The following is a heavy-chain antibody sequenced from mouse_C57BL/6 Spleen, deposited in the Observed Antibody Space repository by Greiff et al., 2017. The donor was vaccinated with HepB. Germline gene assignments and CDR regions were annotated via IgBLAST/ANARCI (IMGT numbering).Heavy chain of an antibody. CDR1: GYTFTDYN. CDR2: INPNNGGT. CDR3: ASLYYGSSYAAY. D-gene: IGHD1-1*01. J-gene: IGHJ3*01. Sequence: VQLQQSGPELVKPGASVKMSCKASGYTFTDYNMHWVKQSHGKSLEWIGYINPNNGGTSYNQKFKGKATLTVNKSSSTAYMELRSLTSEDSEVYYCASLYYGSSYAAYWGQGTLVTVSA. V-gene: IGHV1-22*01.